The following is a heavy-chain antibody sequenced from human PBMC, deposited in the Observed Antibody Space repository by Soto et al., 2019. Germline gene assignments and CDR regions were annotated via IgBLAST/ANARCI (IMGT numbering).Heavy chain of an antibody. CDR3: ARHGSGSYYNNWFDP. J-gene: IGHJ5*02. CDR2: IYYSGST. Sequence: PSDSLSRTSICSGSPISTSTYHGGWNLQPPGKGLEWIGSIYYSGSTYYNPSLKSRVTISVDTSKNQFSLKLSSVTAADTAVYYCARHGSGSYYNNWFDPWGQGTLVTVS. V-gene: IGHV4-39*01. D-gene: IGHD3-10*01. CDR1: GSPISTSTYH.